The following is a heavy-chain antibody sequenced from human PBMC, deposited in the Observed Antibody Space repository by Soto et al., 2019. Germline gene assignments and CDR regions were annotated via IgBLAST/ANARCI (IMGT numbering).Heavy chain of an antibody. CDR3: ARGVLGYCSSTSCLNYYYYGMDV. Sequence: SVKVSCKASGVTFSSYAISWVRQAPGQGLEWMGGIIPIFGTANYAQKFQGRVTITAGESTSTAYMELSSLRSEDTAVYYCARGVLGYCSSTSCLNYYYYGMDVWGQGTTVTVSS. CDR1: GVTFSSYA. CDR2: IIPIFGTA. D-gene: IGHD2-2*01. V-gene: IGHV1-69*13. J-gene: IGHJ6*02.